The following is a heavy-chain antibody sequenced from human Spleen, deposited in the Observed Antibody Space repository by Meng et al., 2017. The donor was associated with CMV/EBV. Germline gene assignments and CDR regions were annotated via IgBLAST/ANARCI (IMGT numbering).Heavy chain of an antibody. Sequence: ASVKVSCNASGYTFTSYSMQWVRQAPGQGLEWMGIINPSGGDTSYAQKFLGRVTMTRDTSTSTVYMEVSSLRSEDTAVYYCARASRAAAGRGRNFYYYYGMDVWGQGTTVTVSS. CDR1: GYTFTSYS. J-gene: IGHJ6*02. CDR3: ARASRAAAGRGRNFYYYYGMDV. V-gene: IGHV1-46*01. CDR2: INPSGGDT. D-gene: IGHD6-13*01.